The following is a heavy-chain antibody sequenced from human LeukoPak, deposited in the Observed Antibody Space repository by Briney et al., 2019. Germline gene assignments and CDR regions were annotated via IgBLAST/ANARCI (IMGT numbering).Heavy chain of an antibody. V-gene: IGHV1-46*01. CDR3: ASFASGSYYSPDF. CDR2: INPSDGTT. J-gene: IGHJ4*02. Sequence: ASVKVSCKASGYTFTSYYMHWVRQAPGQGLEWMGMINPSDGTTTYAQQFQGRVTMTRDTSTSTAYMELSSLRSEDTAVYYCASFASGSYYSPDFWGQGSLVTASS. CDR1: GYTFTSYY. D-gene: IGHD3-10*01.